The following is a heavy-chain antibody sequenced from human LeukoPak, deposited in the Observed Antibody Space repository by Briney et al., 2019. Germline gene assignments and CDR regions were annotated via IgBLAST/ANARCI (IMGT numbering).Heavy chain of an antibody. J-gene: IGHJ4*02. CDR1: GGSLTSYD. D-gene: IGHD1-14*01. Sequence: SETLSLTCSVSGGSLTSYDWSWIRQPPGKGLEWIGHVSDGGRTNYSPSLRSRVSISVDTSKNQFSLKLNSVTAADTAVYFCARASTTFDDWGQGTLVTVSS. CDR2: VSDGGRT. V-gene: IGHV4-59*01. CDR3: ARASTTFDD.